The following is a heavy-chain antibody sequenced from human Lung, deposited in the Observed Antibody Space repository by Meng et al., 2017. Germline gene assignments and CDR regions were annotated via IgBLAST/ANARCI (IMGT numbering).Heavy chain of an antibody. Sequence: QVQLQRWGAGLLKPSEAPYPTSVASGGSFSDNYRCWIRQPPGKGLEWIGEINHGGSTNYNPSLESRATISVDTSQNNLSLKLSSVTAADSAVYYCARGPTTMAHDFDYWGQGTLVTVSS. CDR3: ARGPTTMAHDFDY. CDR1: GGSFSDNY. V-gene: IGHV4-34*01. D-gene: IGHD4-11*01. CDR2: INHGGST. J-gene: IGHJ4*02.